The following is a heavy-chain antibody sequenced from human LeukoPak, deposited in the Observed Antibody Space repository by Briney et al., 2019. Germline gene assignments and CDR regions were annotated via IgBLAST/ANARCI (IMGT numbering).Heavy chain of an antibody. CDR1: GGSISSYY. V-gene: IGHV4-38-2*02. CDR2: IYHSGST. CDR3: ARDMYYYYMDV. Sequence: SETLSLTCTVSGGSISSYYWSWIRQPPGKGLEWIGSIYHSGSTYYNPSLKSRVTISVDTSKNQFSLKLSSVTAADTAVYYCARDMYYYYMDVWGKGTTVTVSS. J-gene: IGHJ6*03.